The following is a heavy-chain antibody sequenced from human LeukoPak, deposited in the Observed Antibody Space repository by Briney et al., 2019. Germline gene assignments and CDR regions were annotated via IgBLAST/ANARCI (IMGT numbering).Heavy chain of an antibody. V-gene: IGHV3-48*03. CDR3: AELGITMIGGV. D-gene: IGHD3-10*02. Sequence: PGGSLRLSCAASGFTFSSYEMNWVRQAPGKGLEWFSYISSSGSTIYYADSVKGRFTISRDNAKNSLYLQMNSLRAEDTAVYYCAELGITMIGGVWGKGTTVTISP. J-gene: IGHJ6*04. CDR2: ISSSGSTI. CDR1: GFTFSSYE.